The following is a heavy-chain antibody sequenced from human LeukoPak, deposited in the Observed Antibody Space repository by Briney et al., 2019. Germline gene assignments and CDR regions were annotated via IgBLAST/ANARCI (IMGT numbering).Heavy chain of an antibody. Sequence: GESLKISCKGSGYSFTSYWIGWVRQMLGKGLEWMGNIYPGDSGTRYSPSFQGQVTISADKSISTAYLQWSSLKAPDTAMYYCARREKNCSGGSCYPYYFDYWGQGTLVTVSS. CDR1: GYSFTSYW. CDR2: IYPGDSGT. J-gene: IGHJ4*02. D-gene: IGHD2-15*01. CDR3: ARREKNCSGGSCYPYYFDY. V-gene: IGHV5-51*01.